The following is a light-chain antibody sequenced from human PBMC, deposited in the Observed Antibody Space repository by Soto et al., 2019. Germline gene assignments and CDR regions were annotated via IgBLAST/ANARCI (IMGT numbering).Light chain of an antibody. CDR1: QTISSW. Sequence: DIQMTQSPSTLSGSVGDRVTITCRASQTISSWLAWYQQKPGKAPKLLVYDASTLQSGVASRLSGSGSGTEFTLIISGLQPDDSATYYCQQYTNTNNPWMFGQGTKVDIK. J-gene: IGKJ1*01. CDR3: QQYTNTNNPWM. V-gene: IGKV1-5*01. CDR2: DAS.